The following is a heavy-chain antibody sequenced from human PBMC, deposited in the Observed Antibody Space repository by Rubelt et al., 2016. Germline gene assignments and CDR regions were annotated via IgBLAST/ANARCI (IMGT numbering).Heavy chain of an antibody. CDR3: AKDRPVRGGYYYDSSGYYGMDV. D-gene: IGHD3-22*01. Sequence: HWVRQAPGKGLEWVAFIRYDGSNKYYADSVKGRFTISRDNSKNTLYLQMNSLRAEDTAVYYCAKDRPVRGGYYYDSSGYYGMDVWGQGTTVTVSS. J-gene: IGHJ6*02. CDR2: IRYDGSNK. V-gene: IGHV3-30*02.